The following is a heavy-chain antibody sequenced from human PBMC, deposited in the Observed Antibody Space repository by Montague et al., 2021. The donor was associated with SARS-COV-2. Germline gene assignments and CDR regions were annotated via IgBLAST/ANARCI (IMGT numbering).Heavy chain of an antibody. V-gene: IGHV4-39*07. CDR1: GGSISSSSYY. D-gene: IGHD3-10*01. CDR2: IYYSGST. CDR3: ARDLAGYDGSGCYGGKDV. Sequence: SETLSLTCTVSGGSISSSSYYWGWIRQPPGKGLEWIGSIYYSGSTYSNPSLKSRVTISVDTSKNQFSLKLSSVTAADTAVYYCARDLAGYDGSGCYGGKDVWGQGTTVTVSS. J-gene: IGHJ6*02.